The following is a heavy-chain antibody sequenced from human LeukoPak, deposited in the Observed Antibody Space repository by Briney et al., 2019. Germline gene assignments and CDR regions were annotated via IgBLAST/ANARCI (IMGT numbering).Heavy chain of an antibody. CDR2: ISYDGSNK. CDR3: CSGWYYYYYGMDV. CDR1: GFTFSSYA. Sequence: GGSLRLSCAASGFTFSSYAMHWVRQAPGKGLEWVAVISYDGSNKYYADSVKGRFTISRDNSKNTLYLQMNSLRAEDTAVYYCCSGWYYYYYGMDVWGQGTTVTVSS. D-gene: IGHD6-19*01. V-gene: IGHV3-30-3*01. J-gene: IGHJ6*02.